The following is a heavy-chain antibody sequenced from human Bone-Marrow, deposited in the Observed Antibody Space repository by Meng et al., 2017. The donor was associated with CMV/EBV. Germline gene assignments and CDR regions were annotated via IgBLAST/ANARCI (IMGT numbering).Heavy chain of an antibody. CDR1: GFTFGDYA. Sequence: GESLKISCTASGFTFGDYAMSWVRQAPGKGLEWVGFIRSKAYDGTTEYAASVKGRFTISRDDSKSIAYLQMNSLKTEDTAVYYCTRVWDGYKLIEYYFDYWGQGTLVTVSS. V-gene: IGHV3-49*04. D-gene: IGHD5-24*01. CDR3: TRVWDGYKLIEYYFDY. J-gene: IGHJ4*02. CDR2: IRSKAYDGTT.